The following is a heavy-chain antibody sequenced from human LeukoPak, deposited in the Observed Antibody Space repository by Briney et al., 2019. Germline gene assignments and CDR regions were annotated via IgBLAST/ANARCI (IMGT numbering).Heavy chain of an antibody. CDR3: ARDYGDPPGLFDY. V-gene: IGHV3-64*05. J-gene: IGHJ4*02. Sequence: GGSLRLSCSASGFTFSSYALHWVRQAPGKGLEYVSGISSNGGNTYYADSVKGRFTISRDNSKNTLYVQMSSLRSDDTAVYYCARDYGDPPGLFDYWGQGTLVTVSS. CDR2: ISSNGGNT. D-gene: IGHD4-17*01. CDR1: GFTFSSYA.